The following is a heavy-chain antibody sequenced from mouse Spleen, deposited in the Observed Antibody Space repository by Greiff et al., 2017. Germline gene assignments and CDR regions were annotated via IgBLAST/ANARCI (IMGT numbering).Heavy chain of an antibody. CDR2: IDPEDGAT. D-gene: IGHD1-2*01. J-gene: IGHJ1*01. CDR3: AREDYVYGGRYCDV. V-gene: IGHV14-2*01. Sequence: EVKLVESGAELVKPGASVKLSCTASGFNIKDYYMHWVKQRTEQGLEWIGRIDPEDGATKYAPKFQGMATITADTSSNTAYLPLSSLTSEDTAVYYWAREDYVYGGRYCDVWGAGTTVTVSS. CDR1: GFNIKDYY.